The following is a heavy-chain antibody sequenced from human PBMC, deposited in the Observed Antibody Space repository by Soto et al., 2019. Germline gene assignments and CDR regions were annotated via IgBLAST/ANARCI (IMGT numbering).Heavy chain of an antibody. J-gene: IGHJ4*02. D-gene: IGHD3-3*01. CDR1: GFTFSSYA. V-gene: IGHV3-23*01. Sequence: PGGSLRLSCAASGFTFSSYAMSWVRQAPGKGLEWVSAISGSGGSTYYADSVKGRFTISRDNSKNTLYLQMNSLRAEDTAVYYCAKVQDHDDFWSGYTPRLAFDYWGQGTLVTVSS. CDR3: AKVQDHDDFWSGYTPRLAFDY. CDR2: ISGSGGST.